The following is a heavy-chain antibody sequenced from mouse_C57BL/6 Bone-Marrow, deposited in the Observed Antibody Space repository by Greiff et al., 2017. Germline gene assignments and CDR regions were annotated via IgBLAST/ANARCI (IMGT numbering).Heavy chain of an antibody. Sequence: VKLMESGAELVRPGTSVKMSCKASGYTFTNYWIGWAKQRPGHGLEWIGDIYPGGGYTNYNEKFKGKATLTADKSSSTAYMQLSSLTYEDSAVYYCARSYGNWVFDYWGQGTTLTVSS. D-gene: IGHD2-1*01. CDR3: ARSYGNWVFDY. CDR2: IYPGGGYT. J-gene: IGHJ2*01. CDR1: GYTFTNYW. V-gene: IGHV1-63*01.